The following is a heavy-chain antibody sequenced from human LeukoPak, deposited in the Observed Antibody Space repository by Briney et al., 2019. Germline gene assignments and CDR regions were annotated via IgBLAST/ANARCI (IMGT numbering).Heavy chain of an antibody. D-gene: IGHD3-10*01. J-gene: IGHJ3*02. CDR3: ARHLELPGGWFGRPKFPHHDAFDI. V-gene: IGHV1-18*01. CDR1: GYTFTSYG. Sequence: ASVKVSCKASGYTFTSYGISWVRQAPGQGLEWMGWISAYNGNTNYAQKLQGRVTMTTDTSTSTAYMELRSLRSDDTAVYYCARHLELPGGWFGRPKFPHHDAFDIWGQGTMVTVSS. CDR2: ISAYNGNT.